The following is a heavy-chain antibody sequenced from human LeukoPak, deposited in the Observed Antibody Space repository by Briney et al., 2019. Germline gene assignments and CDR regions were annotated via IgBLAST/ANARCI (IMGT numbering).Heavy chain of an antibody. CDR2: INHSGGT. CDR3: ARGSVLPLFY. J-gene: IGHJ4*02. D-gene: IGHD2-15*01. CDR1: GGSFSGYY. Sequence: TSETLSLTCAVYGGSFSGYYWSWIRQPPGKGLEWIGEINHSGGTSYNPSLKSRVTISVDTSKNQFSLKLSSVTAADTAVYYCARGSVLPLFYWGQGTLVTVSS. V-gene: IGHV4-34*01.